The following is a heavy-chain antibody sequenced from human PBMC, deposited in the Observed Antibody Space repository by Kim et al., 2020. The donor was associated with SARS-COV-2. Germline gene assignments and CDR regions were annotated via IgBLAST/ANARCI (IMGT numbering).Heavy chain of an antibody. Sequence: SETLSLTCGVYGGSFSGYYWSWIRQPPGKGLEWIGEINHSGSTNYNPSLKSRVTISVDTSKNQFSLKLSSVTAADTAVYYCARGITPDYWGQGTLVTVSS. D-gene: IGHD3-10*01. CDR1: GGSFSGYY. CDR2: INHSGST. V-gene: IGHV4-34*01. CDR3: ARGITPDY. J-gene: IGHJ4*02.